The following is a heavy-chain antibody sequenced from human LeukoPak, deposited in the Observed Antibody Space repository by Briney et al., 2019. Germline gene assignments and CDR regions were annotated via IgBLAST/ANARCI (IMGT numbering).Heavy chain of an antibody. J-gene: IGHJ4*02. V-gene: IGHV1-18*01. CDR3: ARRLTSGSFDY. CDR2: ISAYNGNT. Sequence: ASVKVSCKASGYAFTSFGISWVRQAPGQGPEWMGWISAYNGNTNYVQKFQGRVTMTTDTSTNTAYMELRSLTSDDTAVYYCARRLTSGSFDYWGQGTLVTVSS. CDR1: GYAFTSFG. D-gene: IGHD1-26*01.